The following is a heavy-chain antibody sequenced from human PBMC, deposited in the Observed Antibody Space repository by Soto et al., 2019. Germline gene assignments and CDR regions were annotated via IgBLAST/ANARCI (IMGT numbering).Heavy chain of an antibody. CDR2: IYYSGST. V-gene: IGHV4-31*02. J-gene: IGHJ2*01. D-gene: IGHD2-15*01. CDR3: FFQAEDGIRDTVPVSAFLLNRSSDL. Sequence: PGKGLEWIGYIYYSGSTYYNPSLKSRVTISVDTSKNQFSLKLSSVTAADTAVYYFFFQAEDGIRDTVPVSAFLLNRSSDL.